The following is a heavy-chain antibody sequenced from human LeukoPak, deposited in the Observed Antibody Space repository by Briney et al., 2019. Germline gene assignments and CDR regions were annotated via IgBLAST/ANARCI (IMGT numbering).Heavy chain of an antibody. J-gene: IGHJ4*02. Sequence: SETLSLTCTVSGGSISNSSYYWGWIRQPPGKGLEWIGSIYYSGSTYYNPSLKSRVTISVDTSKNQFSLKLSSVTAADTAVYYCARVQQLWSPDTFDYWGQGTLVTVSS. CDR3: ARVQQLWSPDTFDY. CDR1: GGSISNSSYY. D-gene: IGHD5-18*01. CDR2: IYYSGST. V-gene: IGHV4-39*07.